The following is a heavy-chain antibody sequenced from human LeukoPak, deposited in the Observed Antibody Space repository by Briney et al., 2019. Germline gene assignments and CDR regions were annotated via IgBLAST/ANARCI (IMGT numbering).Heavy chain of an antibody. CDR2: ISVIGGST. Sequence: GESLRLSCAASGFTFSSYDMSWVRQAPGKGLEWVSSISVIGGSTYYADSVRGRFTISRDNSKNTLYLQMNSLRAEDTAVYYCAAAYFGMDQYYYGMDVWGQGTTVTVSS. CDR3: AAAYFGMDQYYYGMDV. CDR1: GFTFSSYD. V-gene: IGHV3-23*01. D-gene: IGHD3-16*01. J-gene: IGHJ6*02.